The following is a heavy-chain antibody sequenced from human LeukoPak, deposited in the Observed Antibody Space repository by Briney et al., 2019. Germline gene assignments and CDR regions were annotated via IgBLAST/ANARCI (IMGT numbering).Heavy chain of an antibody. CDR1: GFTFSDYA. CDR3: ARDRFMVRGVMVGTFDL. V-gene: IGHV3-33*01. D-gene: IGHD3-10*01. CDR2: IGYDGSNK. Sequence: GRSLRLSCAASGFTFSDYAMHWVRQAPGKGLEWVAVIGYDGSNKYDADSVKGRFTISRDNSKNMMYLQMNSLRAEDTAVYYYARDRFMVRGVMVGTFDLWGQGTMVTVSS. J-gene: IGHJ3*01.